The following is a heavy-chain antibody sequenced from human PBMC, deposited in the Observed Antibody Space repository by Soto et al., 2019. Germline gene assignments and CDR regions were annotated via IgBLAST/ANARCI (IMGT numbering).Heavy chain of an antibody. J-gene: IGHJ4*02. CDR2: IKQDGSEK. CDR3: ARDGYDDFLSGYRPPFDY. D-gene: IGHD3-3*01. Sequence: EAQLVESGGGLVQPGGSLRLSCAASGFTFSSYWMSWVRQAPGKGLEWVANIKQDGSEKYYVDSVKGRFTISRDNAKNSWYLQMNSLRAEDTAVYYCARDGYDDFLSGYRPPFDYWGQGTLVTVSS. V-gene: IGHV3-7*01. CDR1: GFTFSSYW.